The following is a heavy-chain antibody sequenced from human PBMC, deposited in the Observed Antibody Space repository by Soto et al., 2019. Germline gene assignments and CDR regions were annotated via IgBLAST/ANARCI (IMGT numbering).Heavy chain of an antibody. D-gene: IGHD1-1*01. CDR1: GFTLSSYA. V-gene: IGHV3-23*01. J-gene: IGHJ4*02. Sequence: PGGSLRLSCAASGFTLSSYAMSWVRQAPGKGLEWVSSISGSGGSTNYADSVKGRFTISRDLSKNTLYLQMNSLRAEDTAVYYCAKDRERSPHDSWGQGILVTVSS. CDR3: AKDRERSPHDS. CDR2: ISGSGGST.